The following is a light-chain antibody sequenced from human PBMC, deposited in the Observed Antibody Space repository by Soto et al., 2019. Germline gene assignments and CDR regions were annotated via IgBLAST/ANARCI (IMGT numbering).Light chain of an antibody. CDR2: DAS. CDR1: QSVSSNR. Sequence: EIVLTQSPATLSLSPGERVSLSCGASQSVSSNRLAWYHQKPGQAPRLLIYDASNRATGIPDRFSGSGSGTDFTLTISRLESEDFAVYFCQQYGDSPITFGQGTRLEIE. V-gene: IGKV3D-20*01. J-gene: IGKJ5*01. CDR3: QQYGDSPIT.